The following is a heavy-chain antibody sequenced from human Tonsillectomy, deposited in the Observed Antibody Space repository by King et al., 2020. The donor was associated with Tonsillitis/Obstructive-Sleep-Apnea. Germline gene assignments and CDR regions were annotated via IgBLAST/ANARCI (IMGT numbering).Heavy chain of an antibody. J-gene: IGHJ3*02. D-gene: IGHD5-24*01. CDR1: GFTFSSYW. CDR3: ARGRSGDGSAFDI. CDR2: VNSDGSST. Sequence: VQLVESGGGLVQPGGSLRLSCAASGFTFSSYWMHWVRHAPGKGLVWVSRVNSDGSSTNYADSVKGRFTISRDNAKNTLYLQMNSLRAEDPAVYYGARGRSGDGSAFDIWGQGTRVTVAS. V-gene: IGHV3-74*01.